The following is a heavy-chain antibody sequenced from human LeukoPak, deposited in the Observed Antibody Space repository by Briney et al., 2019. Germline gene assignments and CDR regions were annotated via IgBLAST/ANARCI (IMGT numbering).Heavy chain of an antibody. CDR2: IYTSGST. D-gene: IGHD3-16*01. CDR1: GGSISSYY. Sequence: PSETLSLTRTVSGGSISSYYWSWIRQPAGKGLEWIGRIYTSGSTNYNPSLKSRVTMSVDTSKSQCTLKLSSVTAADTAVYYCARVGDYALKDWGQGTLVTVSS. V-gene: IGHV4-4*07. J-gene: IGHJ4*02. CDR3: ARVGDYALKD.